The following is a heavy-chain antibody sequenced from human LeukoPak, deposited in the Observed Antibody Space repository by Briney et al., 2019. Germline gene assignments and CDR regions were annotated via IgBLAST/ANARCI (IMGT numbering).Heavy chain of an antibody. CDR1: GFTFSDYT. D-gene: IGHD3-9*01. Sequence: NPGGSLRLSCVASGFTFSDYTMHWVRQAPGKALEWVSSINSGNNYIYYADSVKGRFTISRENSKNSLFLQMNSLRADDTAVYSCARVLLGMSAFDLWGQGTMVSVSS. CDR2: INSGNNYI. V-gene: IGHV3-21*06. J-gene: IGHJ3*01. CDR3: ARVLLGMSAFDL.